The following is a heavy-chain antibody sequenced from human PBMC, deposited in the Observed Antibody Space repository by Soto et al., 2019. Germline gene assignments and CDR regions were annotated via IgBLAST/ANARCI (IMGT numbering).Heavy chain of an antibody. J-gene: IGHJ3*02. Sequence: SQTLSLTCTVSGGSISSYYWSWLRQPPGKGLGWIGYIYYSGSTNYNPSLKSRVSISAXXXXXXLXLXLXXVTAAXTAVYYCARVESMYSSSWYKAFDIWGQGTVVT. V-gene: IGHV4-59*01. CDR2: IYYSGST. D-gene: IGHD6-13*01. CDR1: GGSISSYY. CDR3: ARVESMYSSSWYKAFDI.